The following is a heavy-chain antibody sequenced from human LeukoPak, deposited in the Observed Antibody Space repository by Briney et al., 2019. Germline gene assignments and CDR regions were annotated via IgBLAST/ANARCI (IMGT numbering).Heavy chain of an antibody. Sequence: SVKVSCKASGGTFSSYAISWVRQAPGQGLEWVGGITPIFGTPNYAQKFQGRVTITADESTSTAYMELSSLRSEDTAMYYCAREAVVVVAPRPYYFDYWGQGTLVTVSS. J-gene: IGHJ4*02. CDR2: ITPIFGTP. CDR1: GGTFSSYA. V-gene: IGHV1-69*13. CDR3: AREAVVVVAPRPYYFDY. D-gene: IGHD2-15*01.